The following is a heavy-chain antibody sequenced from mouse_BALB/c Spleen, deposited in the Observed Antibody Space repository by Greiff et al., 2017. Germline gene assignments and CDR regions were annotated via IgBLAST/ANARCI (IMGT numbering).Heavy chain of an antibody. Sequence: EVQRVESGPSLVKPSQTLSLTCSVTGDSITSGYWNWIRKFPGNKLEYMGYISYSGSTYYNPSLKSRISITRDTSKNQYYLQLNSVTTEDTATYYCARKGYYGSRWYFDVWGAGTTVTVSS. V-gene: IGHV3-8*02. CDR3: ARKGYYGSRWYFDV. J-gene: IGHJ1*01. CDR2: ISYSGST. D-gene: IGHD1-1*01. CDR1: GDSITSGY.